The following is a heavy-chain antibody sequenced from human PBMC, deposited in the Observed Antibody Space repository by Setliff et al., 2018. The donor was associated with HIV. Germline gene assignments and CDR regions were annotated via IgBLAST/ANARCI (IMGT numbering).Heavy chain of an antibody. D-gene: IGHD1-1*01. CDR3: ARGGDGYNPGGGTFDH. CDR2: ISSSGST. J-gene: IGHJ4*02. V-gene: IGHV4-39*07. CDR1: GGSMTSSNYY. Sequence: PSETLSLTCTVSGGSMTSSNYYWGWIRQSPGRGLEWIGSISSSGSTTYHPSLRSRVTVSADTSKNQFSLRLKSVTAAETAVYYCARGGDGYNPGGGTFDHWGQGTLVTVSS.